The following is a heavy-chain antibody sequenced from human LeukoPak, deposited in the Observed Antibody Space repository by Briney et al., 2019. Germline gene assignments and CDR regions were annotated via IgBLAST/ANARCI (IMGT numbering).Heavy chain of an antibody. V-gene: IGHV1-69*06. CDR3: ARDTGVGATTSDAFDI. CDR1: GYTFTSYA. J-gene: IGHJ3*02. CDR2: IIPIFGTA. Sequence: ASVKVSCKASGYTFTSYAMNWVRQAPGQGLEWMGGIIPIFGTANYAQKFQGRVTITADKSTSTAYMELRSLRSDDTAVYYCARDTGVGATTSDAFDIWGQGTMVTVSS. D-gene: IGHD1-26*01.